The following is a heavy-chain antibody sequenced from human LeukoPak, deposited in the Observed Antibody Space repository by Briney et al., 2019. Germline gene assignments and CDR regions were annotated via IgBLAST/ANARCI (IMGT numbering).Heavy chain of an antibody. Sequence: SETLSLTCTVSGDSISNYYWSWIRQPAGKGLEWIGRFYTSGSTNYDPSLKSRVTMSVDTSKNQFSLKLSSVTAADTAVYYCARVSLVRGAPDYYFDYWGQGTLVTVSS. CDR1: GDSISNYY. D-gene: IGHD3-10*01. CDR3: ARVSLVRGAPDYYFDY. CDR2: FYTSGST. J-gene: IGHJ4*02. V-gene: IGHV4-4*07.